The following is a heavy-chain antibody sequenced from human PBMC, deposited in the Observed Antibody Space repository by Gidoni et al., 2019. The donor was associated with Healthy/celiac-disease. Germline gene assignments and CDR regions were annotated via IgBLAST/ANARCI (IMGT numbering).Heavy chain of an antibody. CDR1: GFTFSNAW. CDR3: TTDLYRGYYDILTGYYPTRVDY. V-gene: IGHV3-15*01. Sequence: EVQLVESGGGLVKPGGSLRLSCAASGFTFSNAWMSWVRQAPGKGLEWVGRIKSKTDGGTTDYAAPVKGRFTISRDDSKNTLYLQMNSLKTEDTAVYYCTTDLYRGYYDILTGYYPTRVDYWGQGTLVTVSS. J-gene: IGHJ4*02. CDR2: IKSKTDGGTT. D-gene: IGHD3-9*01.